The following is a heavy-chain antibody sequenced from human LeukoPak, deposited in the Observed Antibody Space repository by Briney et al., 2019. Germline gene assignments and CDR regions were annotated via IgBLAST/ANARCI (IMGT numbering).Heavy chain of an antibody. J-gene: IGHJ4*02. CDR2: IYPGDSDT. CDR3: ARGSGSYHTAYMN. CDR1: GYSFTSYW. V-gene: IGHV5-51*01. Sequence: PGESLKISSKCSGYSFTSYWSGWVRQMPGRGLEWMGIIYPGDSDTRYSPSFQGQVTISADKSLSTAYLQWSSLKASDTAMYYCARGSGSYHTAYMNWGQGSPVTVSS. D-gene: IGHD1-26*01.